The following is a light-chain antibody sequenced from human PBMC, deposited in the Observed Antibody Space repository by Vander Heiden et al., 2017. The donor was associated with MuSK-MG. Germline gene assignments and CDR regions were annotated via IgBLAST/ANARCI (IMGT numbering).Light chain of an antibody. Sequence: QSALTQPASVSGSPGQSITISCTGTSSDVGGYNYVSWYQQHPGKAPKLMIDDVSNRPSGVSNRFSGSKSGNTASLTISGLHAEDEADYYCSSYTSSSTVVVGGGTKLNVL. V-gene: IGLV2-14*03. CDR1: SSDVGGYNY. J-gene: IGLJ2*01. CDR2: DVS. CDR3: SSYTSSSTVV.